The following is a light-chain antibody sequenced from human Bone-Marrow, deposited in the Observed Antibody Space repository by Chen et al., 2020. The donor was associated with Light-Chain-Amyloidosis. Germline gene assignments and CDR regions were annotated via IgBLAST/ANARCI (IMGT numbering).Light chain of an antibody. V-gene: IGKV1-33*01. CDR1: QDITNS. J-gene: IGKJ4*01. Sequence: DIQMTQSPSSLSASVGDRVTITCPTSQDITNSLNWFQQKPGKAPKLLIYDASNLETGVPSRFSGSGSGTDFTFTITSLHPEDFATYYCQQSDNFPLTFGGGTTVDIK. CDR2: DAS. CDR3: QQSDNFPLT.